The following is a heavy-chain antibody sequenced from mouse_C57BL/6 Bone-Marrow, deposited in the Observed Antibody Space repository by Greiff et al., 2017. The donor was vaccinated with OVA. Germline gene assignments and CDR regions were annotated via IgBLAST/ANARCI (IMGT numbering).Heavy chain of an antibody. CDR3: ARDTTVVAHWYFDV. Sequence: EVQRVESGPGLVKPSQSLSLTCSVTDYSITSGYYWNWIRQFPGNQLEWIGYISYDGSNNYNPSLKNRISITRDTSKNQFFLKLNSVTTEDTATYYCARDTTVVAHWYFDVWGTGTTVTVSS. CDR2: ISYDGSN. D-gene: IGHD1-1*01. V-gene: IGHV3-6*01. CDR1: DYSITSGYY. J-gene: IGHJ1*03.